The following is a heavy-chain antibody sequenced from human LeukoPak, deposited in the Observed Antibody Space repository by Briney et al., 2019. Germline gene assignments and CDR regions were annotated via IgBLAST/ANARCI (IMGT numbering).Heavy chain of an antibody. CDR3: ARDAYYYDSSGYTHDAFDI. D-gene: IGHD3-22*01. Sequence: SGGSLRLSCAASGFTFSNFAMTWVRQAPGKGLEWVSGISGGGRSIYYTDSVKGRFTVSRDNLKSTLTLQMSGLRAEDTAVYYCARDAYYYDSSGYTHDAFDIWGQGTMVTVSS. J-gene: IGHJ3*02. CDR2: ISGGGRSI. V-gene: IGHV3-23*01. CDR1: GFTFSNFA.